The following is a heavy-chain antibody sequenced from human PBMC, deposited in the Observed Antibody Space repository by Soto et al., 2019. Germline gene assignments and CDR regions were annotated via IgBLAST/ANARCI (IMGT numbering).Heavy chain of an antibody. CDR2: IYYSGST. Sequence: SETLSLTCTVSGGSISSGGYYWSWIRQHPGKGLEWIGYIYYSGSTYYNPSLKSRVTISVDTSKNQFSLKLSSVTAADTAVYYCARDRIRDNWFDPWGQGTLVPVSS. CDR3: ARDRIRDNWFDP. V-gene: IGHV4-31*03. J-gene: IGHJ5*02. D-gene: IGHD2-21*01. CDR1: GGSISSGGYY.